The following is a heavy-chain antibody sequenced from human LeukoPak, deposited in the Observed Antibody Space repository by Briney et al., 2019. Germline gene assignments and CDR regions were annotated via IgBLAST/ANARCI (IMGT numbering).Heavy chain of an antibody. CDR1: GFTLNSYS. D-gene: IGHD4-17*01. J-gene: IGHJ4*02. V-gene: IGHV3-21*01. Sequence: VGSLRLSCAASGFTLNSYSMNWVRQAPGKGLEWVSSISSSSSHLYYADSVKGRFTISRDNAKNSLYLQMNSLRAEDTAVYYCARDGGDYGNDYWGQGTPVTVSS. CDR3: ARDGGDYGNDY. CDR2: ISSSSSHL.